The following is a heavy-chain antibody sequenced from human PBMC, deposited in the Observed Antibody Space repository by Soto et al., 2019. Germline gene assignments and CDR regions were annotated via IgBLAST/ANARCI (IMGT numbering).Heavy chain of an antibody. CDR3: ARFLYCTNGVCSNFDY. V-gene: IGHV1-18*01. Sequence: ASVKVSCKASGYTFTSYGISWVRQAPGQRLEWMGWISAYNGNTNYAQKLQGRVTMTTDTSTSTAYMELRSLRSDDTAVYYCARFLYCTNGVCSNFDYWGQGTLVTVSS. J-gene: IGHJ4*02. CDR2: ISAYNGNT. CDR1: GYTFTSYG. D-gene: IGHD2-8*01.